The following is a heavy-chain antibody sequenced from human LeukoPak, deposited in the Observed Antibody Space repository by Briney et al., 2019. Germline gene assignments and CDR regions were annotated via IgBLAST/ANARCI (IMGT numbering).Heavy chain of an antibody. CDR1: GGTFSSYA. Sequence: ASVKVSCKASGGTFSSYAISWVRQAPGQGLEWMGGIIPIFGTANYAQKFQGRVTITADESTSTAYMELSSLRSEDTAVYYCAIQMAGYCSSTSCYTFDYWGQGTLVTVSS. J-gene: IGHJ4*02. CDR3: AIQMAGYCSSTSCYTFDY. CDR2: IIPIFGTA. V-gene: IGHV1-69*13. D-gene: IGHD2-2*02.